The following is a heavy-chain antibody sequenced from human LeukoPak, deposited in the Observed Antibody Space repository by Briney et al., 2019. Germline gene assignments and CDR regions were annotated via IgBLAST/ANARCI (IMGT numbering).Heavy chain of an antibody. CDR2: ISYDGSNK. CDR3: AKGSYGSGSYPGD. D-gene: IGHD3-10*01. CDR1: GFTFSSYG. Sequence: GRSLRLSCAASGFTFSSYGMYWVRQAPGKGLEWVAVISYDGSNKYYADSVKGRFTISRDNSKNTLYLQMNSLRAEDTAVYHCAKGSYGSGSYPGDWGQGTLVTVSS. J-gene: IGHJ4*02. V-gene: IGHV3-30*18.